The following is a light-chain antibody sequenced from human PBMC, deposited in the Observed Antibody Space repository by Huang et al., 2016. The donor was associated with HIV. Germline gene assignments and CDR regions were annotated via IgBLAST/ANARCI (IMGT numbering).Light chain of an antibody. J-gene: IGKJ3*01. CDR3: QQSYSTPFT. V-gene: IGKV1-39*01. CDR2: AAS. Sequence: DIQMTQSPSPLSASVGDRVTITCRASQSISMYLNWYQQKLGKAPKLLIYAASNLQSGVPSRFSGSASGTDFTLNISSLQPEDFATYYCQQSYSTPFTFGPGTKVDIK. CDR1: QSISMY.